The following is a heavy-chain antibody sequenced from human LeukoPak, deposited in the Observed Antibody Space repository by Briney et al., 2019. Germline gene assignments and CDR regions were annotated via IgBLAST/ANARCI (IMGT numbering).Heavy chain of an antibody. V-gene: IGHV3-66*02. D-gene: IGHD5-18*01. CDR3: ARGGGYNYGYGGNWFDP. J-gene: IGHJ5*02. CDR2: IYSGGST. Sequence: GGSLRLSCAASGFTVSSNYMSWVRQAPGKGLEWVSVIYSGGSTYYADSVKGRFTISRDNSKNTLYLQMNSLRAEDTAVYYCARGGGYNYGYGGNWFDPWGQGTLVTVSS. CDR1: GFTVSSNY.